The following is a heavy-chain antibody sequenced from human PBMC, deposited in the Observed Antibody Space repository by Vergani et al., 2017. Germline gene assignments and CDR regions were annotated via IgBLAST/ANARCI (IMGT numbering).Heavy chain of an antibody. CDR1: GYSFTSYW. Sequence: EVQLVQSGAEVKKRGESLKIPCTGSGYSFTSYWIGWVRQMPGKGLEWIGFIYPGASNTRYSPSFQGQVTISAEKSISTAYLQWSSLKASDTAMYYCARHVPCGDGACLHFDHWGQGTQVTFSS. V-gene: IGHV5-51*01. D-gene: IGHD2-21*01. CDR2: IYPGASNT. J-gene: IGHJ4*02. CDR3: ARHVPCGDGACLHFDH.